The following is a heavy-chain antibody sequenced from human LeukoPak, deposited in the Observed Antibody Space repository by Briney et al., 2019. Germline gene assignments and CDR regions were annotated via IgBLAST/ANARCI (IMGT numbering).Heavy chain of an antibody. V-gene: IGHV3-30*03. CDR1: GLPFSSYA. Sequence: QPGRSLRLSCAASGLPFSSYAMHWVRQAPGKGLEWVALISYDGSNEHYADSVKGRFTISRDNSKNTLYLQVNSLRAEDTAVYYCARVVSYYGSSYRLLDLWGRGTLVTVSS. CDR2: ISYDGSNE. J-gene: IGHJ2*01. CDR3: ARVVSYYGSSYRLLDL. D-gene: IGHD3-10*01.